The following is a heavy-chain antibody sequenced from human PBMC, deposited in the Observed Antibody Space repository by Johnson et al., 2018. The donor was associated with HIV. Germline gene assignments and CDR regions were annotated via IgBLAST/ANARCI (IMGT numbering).Heavy chain of an antibody. J-gene: IGHJ3*02. Sequence: VQLVESGGGLVQPGGSLRLSCAASGFTFGIYGMHWVRQATGKGLEWVSAIGTAGDTYYPGSVKGRFTISRENAKNSLYRQMNSLRAGDTAVYYCARANDLSAFDIWGQGTMVTVSS. CDR2: IGTAGDT. D-gene: IGHD1-1*01. V-gene: IGHV3-13*01. CDR1: GFTFGIYG. CDR3: ARANDLSAFDI.